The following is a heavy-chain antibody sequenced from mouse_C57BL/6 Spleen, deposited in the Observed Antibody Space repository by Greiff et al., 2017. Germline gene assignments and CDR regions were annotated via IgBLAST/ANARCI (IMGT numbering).Heavy chain of an antibody. CDR2: IYPGSGST. CDR1: GYTFTSYW. Sequence: QVQLQQPGAELVKPGASVKMSCKASGYTFTSYWITWVNQRPGQGLEWIGDIYPGSGSTNYNEKFKSKATLTVDTSSSTAYMQLSSLTSEDSAVYYCARWGYYSTQGRFAYWGEGTLVTVSA. D-gene: IGHD2-5*01. V-gene: IGHV1-55*01. J-gene: IGHJ3*01. CDR3: ARWGYYSTQGRFAY.